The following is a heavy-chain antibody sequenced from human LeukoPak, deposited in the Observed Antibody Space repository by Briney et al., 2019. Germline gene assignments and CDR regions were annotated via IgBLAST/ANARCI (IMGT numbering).Heavy chain of an antibody. CDR1: GGSLSRYY. V-gene: IGHV4-59*01. Sequence: SETLSLTCTDSGGSLSRYYWSWIRQPPGKGLEWIGYIYYSGSTNYNPSLTNRVTISVDTSKNQFSLKLSSVTAADTAVYYCARGLGATGWFDPWGQGTLVTVSS. CDR2: IYYSGST. CDR3: ARGLGATGWFDP. J-gene: IGHJ5*02. D-gene: IGHD1-26*01.